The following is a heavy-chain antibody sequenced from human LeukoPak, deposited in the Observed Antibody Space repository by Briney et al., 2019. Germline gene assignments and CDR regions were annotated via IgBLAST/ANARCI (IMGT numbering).Heavy chain of an antibody. CDR3: ARIYGAAAAMRAFDI. V-gene: IGHV4-61*05. D-gene: IGHD6-13*01. CDR2: IYYSGST. J-gene: IGHJ3*02. Sequence: SETLSLTCTVSGASISRSSYYWGWIRQPPGKGLEWIGYIYYSGSTNYNPSLKSRVTISVDTSKNQFSLKLSSVTAADTAVYYCARIYGAAAAMRAFDIWGQGTMVTVSS. CDR1: GASISRSSYY.